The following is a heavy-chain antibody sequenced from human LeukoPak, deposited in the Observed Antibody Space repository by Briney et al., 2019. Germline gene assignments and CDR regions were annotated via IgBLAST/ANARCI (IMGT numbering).Heavy chain of an antibody. Sequence: ASVKVSCKASGYTFTGYYMHWVRQAPGQGLEWMGWINPNSGGTNYAQNLQGRVTMTTDTSTSTAYMELRSLRSDDTAVYYCARAFSRTACMDVWGKGTTVTVSS. CDR2: INPNSGGT. V-gene: IGHV1-2*02. J-gene: IGHJ6*03. D-gene: IGHD3-3*02. CDR1: GYTFTGYY. CDR3: ARAFSRTACMDV.